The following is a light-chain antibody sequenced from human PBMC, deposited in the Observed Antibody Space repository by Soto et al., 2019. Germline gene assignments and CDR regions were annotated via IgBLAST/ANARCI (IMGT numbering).Light chain of an antibody. CDR3: QQYYSYPYT. CDR1: QCISSY. J-gene: IGKJ2*01. CDR2: AAS. V-gene: IGKV1-8*01. Sequence: AIRMTQSPSSLSASTGDRVTITCRASQCISSYLAWYHQKPGKAPKLLIYAASTLQSGVPSRFSGSGSGPDFTRSNSFLQSEDFATFYFQQYYSYPYTFGQGTKMELK.